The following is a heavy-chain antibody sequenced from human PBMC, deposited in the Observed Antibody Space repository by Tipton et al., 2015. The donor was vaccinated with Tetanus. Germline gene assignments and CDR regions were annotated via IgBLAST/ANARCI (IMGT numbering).Heavy chain of an antibody. CDR1: GFTFSHFA. J-gene: IGHJ4*02. CDR2: LSHDGGNI. CDR3: EAQRTSEDF. V-gene: IGHV3-23*01. D-gene: IGHD1-14*01. Sequence: GSLRPSCVASGFTFSHFAVSWVRRAPGRGLEWVSSLSHDGGNIYYADFARGRFTISRDNSKNTLFLQMDDLRAEDTAIYYCEAQRTSEDFWGQGTLVTASS.